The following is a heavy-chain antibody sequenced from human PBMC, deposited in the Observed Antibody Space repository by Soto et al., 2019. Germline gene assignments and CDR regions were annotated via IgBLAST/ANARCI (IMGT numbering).Heavy chain of an antibody. CDR3: AKDYSSTWYGLDY. Sequence: PGGSLRLSCAASGFTFSSYGMHWVRQAPGKGLEWVAVISYDGSNKYYADSVKGRFTISRDNSKDTLYLQMNSLRAEDTAVYYCAKDYSSTWYGLDYWGQGTLVTVS. V-gene: IGHV3-30*18. CDR1: GFTFSSYG. J-gene: IGHJ4*02. CDR2: ISYDGSNK. D-gene: IGHD6-13*01.